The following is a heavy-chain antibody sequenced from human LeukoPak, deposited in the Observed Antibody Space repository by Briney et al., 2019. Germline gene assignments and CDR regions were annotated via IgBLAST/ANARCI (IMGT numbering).Heavy chain of an antibody. J-gene: IGHJ4*02. D-gene: IGHD3-22*01. CDR1: GFTFSNYG. Sequence: GGSLRLSCAASGFTFSNYGMHWVRQAPGKGLEWVTFTRYDGNNKYYADSVKGRFTISRDNSKNTLYLQMSSLRPEDTAVYYCARRMSYYDSSATDYWGQGTLVIVSS. V-gene: IGHV3-30*02. CDR3: ARRMSYYDSSATDY. CDR2: TRYDGNNK.